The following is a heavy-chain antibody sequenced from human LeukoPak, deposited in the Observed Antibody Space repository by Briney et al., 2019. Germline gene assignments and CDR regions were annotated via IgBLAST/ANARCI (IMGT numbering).Heavy chain of an antibody. CDR2: ISRSGRTI. CDR1: GFTFSTYS. D-gene: IGHD6-19*01. CDR3: AKGSKAVLFTRDHYMDV. J-gene: IGHJ6*03. Sequence: GGSLRLSCAASGFTFSTYSLHWVRQAPGKGLEWVAHISRSGRTIYYADPVEGRFTISRDNAENSLYLQMNSLRAEDTAVYFCAKGSKAVLFTRDHYMDVWGKGTTVTISS. V-gene: IGHV3-48*01.